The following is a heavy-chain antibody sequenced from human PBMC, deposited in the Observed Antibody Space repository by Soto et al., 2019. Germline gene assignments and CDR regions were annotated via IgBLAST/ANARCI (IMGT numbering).Heavy chain of an antibody. V-gene: IGHV4-30-2*01. CDR2: IYHSGST. CDR3: ARGPSRDKIDD. D-gene: IGHD3-10*01. Sequence: SETLSLTCAVSGGSISSGGYSWSWIRQPPGKGLEWIGYIYHSGSTYYNPSLKSRVTISADRSETQFSLKLSSVSAADTAVYYCARGPSRDKIDDWGQGIPVPVSS. CDR1: GGSISSGGYS. J-gene: IGHJ4*02.